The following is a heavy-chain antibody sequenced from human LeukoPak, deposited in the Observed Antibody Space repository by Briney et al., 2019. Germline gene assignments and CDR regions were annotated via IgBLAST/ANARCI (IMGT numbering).Heavy chain of an antibody. CDR1: GFTFSDYY. D-gene: IGHD1-1*01. J-gene: IGHJ4*02. CDR3: TRVGSSGSVDY. CDR2: ISSRTSDT. Sequence: GSLRLSCAASGFTFSDYYMSWLRQAPGKGLEWVSYISSRTSDTNYIDSVKGRFTISRDNAKNSLYLHMNSLRAEDTAVYYCTRVGSSGSVDYWGQGTLVSVSS. V-gene: IGHV3-11*06.